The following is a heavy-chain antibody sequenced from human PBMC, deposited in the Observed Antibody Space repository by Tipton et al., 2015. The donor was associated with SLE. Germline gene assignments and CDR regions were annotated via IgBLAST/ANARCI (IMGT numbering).Heavy chain of an antibody. D-gene: IGHD4-17*01. J-gene: IGHJ5*02. V-gene: IGHV1-18*01. CDR3: ARDGTKVTTEELGNWFDP. Sequence: QLVQSGAEVKKPGASVKVSCKASGYTFTSYDINWVRQAPGQGLEWMGWISVYNGYTRYAQQFKDRVTMTTDTSTTTAYMELRGLRSGDTAVYYCARDGTKVTTEELGNWFDPWGQGTLVTVSS. CDR1: GYTFTSYD. CDR2: ISVYNGYT.